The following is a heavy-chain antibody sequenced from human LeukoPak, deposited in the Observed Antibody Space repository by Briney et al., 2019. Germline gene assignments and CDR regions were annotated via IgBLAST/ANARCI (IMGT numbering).Heavy chain of an antibody. J-gene: IGHJ6*03. CDR3: ARHVRGTVYYYYDCMAV. D-gene: IGHD1-26*01. CDR2: IYYSGSN. V-gene: IGHV4-39*01. Sequence: SETLSLTCTVSGGSISSSSYYWGWIRQPPGKGLEWIGSIYYSGSNYYNPSLKSRVTISVGTSKSQFSLKLSSVTAADTAVYYCARHVRGTVYYYYDCMAVCGKGATVTVSS. CDR1: GGSISSSSYY.